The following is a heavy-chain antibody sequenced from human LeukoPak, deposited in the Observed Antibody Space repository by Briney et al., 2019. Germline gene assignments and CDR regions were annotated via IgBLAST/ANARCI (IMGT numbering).Heavy chain of an antibody. D-gene: IGHD3-16*01. CDR1: GFTFSSYA. CDR3: ARGGGLDV. V-gene: IGHV3-74*01. Sequence: GGSLRLSCAASGFTFSSYAMSWVRQAPGKGLVWVSRITNDGSSTTYADSVKGRFTISRDNAKNMLYLQVNSLRAEDTAVYFCARGGGLDVWGQGATVTVSS. CDR2: ITNDGSST. J-gene: IGHJ6*02.